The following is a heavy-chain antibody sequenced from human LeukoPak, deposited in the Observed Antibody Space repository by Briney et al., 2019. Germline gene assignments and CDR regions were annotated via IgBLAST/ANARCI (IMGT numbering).Heavy chain of an antibody. J-gene: IGHJ4*02. Sequence: GGSLRLSCAASGFTFSTYDMNWVRQAPGKGLEWVSAINDGGYNTYYADSVRGRFTISRDNAKNTLYLQMNSLRAEDTAVYYCAKKETVVSPGNYFDHWGQGTLDTVSS. D-gene: IGHD4-23*01. CDR2: INDGGYNT. CDR3: AKKETVVSPGNYFDH. CDR1: GFTFSTYD. V-gene: IGHV3-23*01.